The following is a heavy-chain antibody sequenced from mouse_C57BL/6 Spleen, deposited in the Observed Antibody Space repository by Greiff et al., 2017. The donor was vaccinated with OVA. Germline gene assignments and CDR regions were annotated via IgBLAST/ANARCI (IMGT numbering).Heavy chain of an antibody. V-gene: IGHV5-6*01. Sequence: EVMLVESGGDLVKPGGSLKLSCAASGFTFSSYGMSWVRQTPDKRLEWVATISSGGSYTYYPDSVKGRFTISRDNAKNTLYLQMSSLKSEDTAMYYCARQGECDYWGQGTTLTVSS. CDR2: ISSGGSYT. CDR3: ARQGECDY. J-gene: IGHJ2*01. CDR1: GFTFSSYG.